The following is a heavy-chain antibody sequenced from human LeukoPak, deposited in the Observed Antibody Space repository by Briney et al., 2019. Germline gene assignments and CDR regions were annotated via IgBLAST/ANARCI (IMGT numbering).Heavy chain of an antibody. V-gene: IGHV3-30*18. CDR2: ISYDGSNK. J-gene: IGHJ4*02. CDR1: GFTFRSYG. D-gene: IGHD2-21*01. CDR3: AKAAVVATFGLIDY. Sequence: GGALRLFCAASGFTFRSYGMHWVRQAPGKGLEWGAVISYDGSNKYYADSVKGRFTISRENSKNTLYLQMNSLRAEDTAVYYCAKAAVVATFGLIDYWGQGTLVTVAS.